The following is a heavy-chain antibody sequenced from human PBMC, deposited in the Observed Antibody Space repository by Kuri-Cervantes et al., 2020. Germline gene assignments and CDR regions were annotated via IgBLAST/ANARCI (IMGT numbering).Heavy chain of an antibody. Sequence: GESLKISCAASGFTFSDHYMDWVRQAPGKGLEWVANIKEDGSETNYVDSVKGRFTISRDNAKNSLYLQMNSLRAEDTAVYYCARDQIGDLSFDYWGQGTLVTVSS. CDR1: GFTFSDHY. CDR3: ARDQIGDLSFDY. CDR2: IKEDGSET. J-gene: IGHJ4*02. D-gene: IGHD3-10*01. V-gene: IGHV3-7*01.